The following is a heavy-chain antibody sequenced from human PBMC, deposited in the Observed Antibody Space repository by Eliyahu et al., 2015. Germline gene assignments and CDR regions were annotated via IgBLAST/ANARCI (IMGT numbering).Heavy chain of an antibody. J-gene: IGHJ3*02. V-gene: IGHV4-61*02. Sequence: QVQLQESGPGLVKPSQTLSLTCTVSGGSISSGSYYWSWIRQPAGKGLEWIGRIYTRGSTNYNPSLKSRVTISIDTSKNQFSLKLSSVTAADTAVYYCARGPVFTMIVVVNDAFDIWGQGTMVTVSS. CDR3: ARGPVFTMIVVVNDAFDI. D-gene: IGHD3-22*01. CDR1: GGSISSGSYY. CDR2: IYTRGST.